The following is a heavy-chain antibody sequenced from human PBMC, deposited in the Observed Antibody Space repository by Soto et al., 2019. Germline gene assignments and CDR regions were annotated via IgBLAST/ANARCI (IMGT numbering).Heavy chain of an antibody. D-gene: IGHD3-10*01. CDR2: IIPILGIA. V-gene: IGHV1-69*02. Sequence: SVKVSCKASGGTFSSYTISWVRQAPGQGLEWMGRIIPILGIANYAQKFQGRVTITADKSTSTAYMELSSLRSEDTAVYYCESVYYGAGKDYIFCGMDVWGQGTTVTVSS. CDR1: GGTFSSYT. CDR3: ESVYYGAGKDYIFCGMDV. J-gene: IGHJ6*02.